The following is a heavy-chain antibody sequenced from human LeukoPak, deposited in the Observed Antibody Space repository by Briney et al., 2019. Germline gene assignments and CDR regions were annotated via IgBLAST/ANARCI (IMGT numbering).Heavy chain of an antibody. J-gene: IGHJ6*03. CDR3: ASSACSSTSCYYHYYYYYMDV. V-gene: IGHV4-4*09. CDR1: GGSISSYY. Sequence: SETLSLTCTVSGGSISSYYWSWIRQPPGKGLEWIGYIYTSGSTNYNPSLKSRVTISVDTSKNQFSLKLSSVTAADTAVYYCASSACSSTSCYYHYYYYYMDVWGKGTTVTVSS. CDR2: IYTSGST. D-gene: IGHD2-2*01.